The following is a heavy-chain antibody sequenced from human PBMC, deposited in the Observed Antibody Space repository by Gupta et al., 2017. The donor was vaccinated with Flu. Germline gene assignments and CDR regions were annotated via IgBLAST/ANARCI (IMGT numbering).Heavy chain of an antibody. D-gene: IGHD2-2*01. Sequence: QVQLVQSGAEVKKPGSSVKVSCKASGGAFSSYAVSWVRQAPGQGLEWMGGIVPSVDSATYAQKFQGRVTRTADESTSTAYMERSNLRSEDTAVYYCASPIIRERPGVVPFPKGDNYFYGMDVWGQGTTVSVSS. V-gene: IGHV1-69*01. CDR1: GGAFSSYA. J-gene: IGHJ6*02. CDR3: ASPIIRERPGVVPFPKGDNYFYGMDV. CDR2: IVPSVDSA.